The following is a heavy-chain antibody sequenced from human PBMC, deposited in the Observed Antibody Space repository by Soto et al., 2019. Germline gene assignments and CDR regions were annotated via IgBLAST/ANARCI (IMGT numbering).Heavy chain of an antibody. Sequence: GGSLRLSCAASGFTFSSYGMHWVRQAPGKGLEWVAVIWYDGSNKYYADSVKGRFTISRDNSKNTLYLQMNSLRAEDTAVYYCARDEASYDILTGYYYNWFDPSGQGTQVTVSS. D-gene: IGHD3-9*01. V-gene: IGHV3-33*01. CDR2: IWYDGSNK. CDR1: GFTFSSYG. J-gene: IGHJ5*02. CDR3: ARDEASYDILTGYYYNWFDP.